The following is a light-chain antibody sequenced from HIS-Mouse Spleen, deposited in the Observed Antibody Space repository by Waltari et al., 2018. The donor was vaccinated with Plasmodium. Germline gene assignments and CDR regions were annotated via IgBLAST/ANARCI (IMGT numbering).Light chain of an antibody. CDR2: DVS. CDR1: SSDVGGYNY. V-gene: IGLV2-11*01. J-gene: IGLJ2*01. CDR3: CSYAGSYTLV. Sequence: QSALTQPRSVSGSPGQSVTISCTGTSSDVGGYNYVSWYQQHPGKAPKLMIYDVSNRPSGVPDRFSGSKAGNTASLTSSGLQAEDEADYYCCSYAGSYTLVFGGGTKLTVL.